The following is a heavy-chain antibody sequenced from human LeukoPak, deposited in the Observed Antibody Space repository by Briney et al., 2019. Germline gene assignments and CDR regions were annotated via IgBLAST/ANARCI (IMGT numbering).Heavy chain of an antibody. CDR1: GGSISSYY. CDR2: IYYSGST. CDR3: ARSRYSYGHSTDYYFDY. Sequence: SETLSLTCTVSGGSISSYYWSWIRQPPGKGLEWIGYIYYSGSTNYNPSLKSRVTISVDTSKNQFSLKLNSVTAADTAVYYCARSRYSYGHSTDYYFDYWGQGTLVTVSS. J-gene: IGHJ4*02. D-gene: IGHD5-18*01. V-gene: IGHV4-59*01.